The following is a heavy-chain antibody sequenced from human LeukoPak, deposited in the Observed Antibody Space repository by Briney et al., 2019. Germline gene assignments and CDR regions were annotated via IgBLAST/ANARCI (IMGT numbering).Heavy chain of an antibody. CDR2: VNYDGNNK. V-gene: IGHV3-30*02. D-gene: IGHD3-10*01. Sequence: GGSLRLSCAASGFSFSSYGIHWVRQAPGKGLEWVAFVNYDGNNKYFADSVKGRFTISRDNSKNTVYLEMNSLRDGDTAVYYCARDRDSRSYYILYWGQGTLVTVSS. CDR3: ARDRDSRSYYILY. CDR1: GFSFSSYG. J-gene: IGHJ4*02.